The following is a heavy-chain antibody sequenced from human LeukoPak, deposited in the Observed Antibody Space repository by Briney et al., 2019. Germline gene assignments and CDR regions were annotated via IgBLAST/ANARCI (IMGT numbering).Heavy chain of an antibody. J-gene: IGHJ4*02. V-gene: IGHV1-2*02. D-gene: IGHD3-16*01. Sequence: ASVKVSHMASGYTFTGYYMHWVRQAPGQGLEWMGWINPNSGDTKYAQKFQGRVTMTRDTSISTAYMDLSRLRSDDTAVYYCATQRGSYLWGTDFDYWGQRTVGTVSS. CDR2: INPNSGDT. CDR3: ATQRGSYLWGTDFDY. CDR1: GYTFTGYY.